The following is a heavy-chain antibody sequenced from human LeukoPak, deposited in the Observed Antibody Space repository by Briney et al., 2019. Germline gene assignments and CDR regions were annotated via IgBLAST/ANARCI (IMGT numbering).Heavy chain of an antibody. Sequence: ASVKVSCKASGYTFTSYGISWVRQAPGQGLEWMGWISAYNGNTNYAQKLQGRVTITTDTSTSTAYMELRSLRSDDTAVYYCARGELLWFGELFPPDYWGQGTLVTVSS. CDR1: GYTFTSYG. CDR2: ISAYNGNT. J-gene: IGHJ4*02. D-gene: IGHD3-10*01. CDR3: ARGELLWFGELFPPDY. V-gene: IGHV1-18*01.